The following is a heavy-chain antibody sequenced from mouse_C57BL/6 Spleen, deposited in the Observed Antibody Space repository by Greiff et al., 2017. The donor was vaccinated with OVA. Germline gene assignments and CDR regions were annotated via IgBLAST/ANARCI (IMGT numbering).Heavy chain of an antibody. J-gene: IGHJ1*03. Sequence: EVKLVESGPGLVKPSQSLSLTCSVTGYSITSGYYWNWIRQFPGNKLEWMGYISYDGSNNYNPSLKNRISITRDTSKNQFFLKLNSVTTKDTATYYCAREDGYFDVWGTGTTVTVSS. D-gene: IGHD1-1*01. V-gene: IGHV3-6*01. CDR1: GYSITSGYY. CDR2: ISYDGSN. CDR3: AREDGYFDV.